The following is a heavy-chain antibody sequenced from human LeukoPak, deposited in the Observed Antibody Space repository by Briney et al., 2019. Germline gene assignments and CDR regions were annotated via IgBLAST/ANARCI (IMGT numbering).Heavy chain of an antibody. CDR1: GGTFSSYA. Sequence: ASVKVSCKASGGTFSSYAISWVRQAPGQGLEWMGIINPSGGSTSYAQKFQGRVTMTRDTSTSTVYMELSSLRSEDTAVYYCARGERGDGYNEGYYYYGMDVWGQGTTVTVSS. J-gene: IGHJ6*02. D-gene: IGHD5-12*01. V-gene: IGHV1-46*01. CDR3: ARGERGDGYNEGYYYYGMDV. CDR2: INPSGGST.